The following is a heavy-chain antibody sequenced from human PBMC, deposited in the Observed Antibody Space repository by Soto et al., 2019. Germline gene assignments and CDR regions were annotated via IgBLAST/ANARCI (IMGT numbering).Heavy chain of an antibody. D-gene: IGHD3-22*01. CDR2: ITGNGDTT. CDR3: AKIDGYFEY. V-gene: IGHV3-23*01. Sequence: VGSLRLSCAGSVFTFINTGMSCVRQAPGQWLEWVSAITGNGDTTYYADSVKGRFTISRDNSKSTLYLQMNSLRAEDTAVYYCAKIDGYFEYLGQGTLVTVSS. J-gene: IGHJ4*02. CDR1: VFTFINTG.